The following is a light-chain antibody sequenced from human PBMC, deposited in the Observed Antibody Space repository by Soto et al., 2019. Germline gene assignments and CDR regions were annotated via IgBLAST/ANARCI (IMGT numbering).Light chain of an antibody. Sequence: DIQMTQSPSSLSASVGDRVTIACRASQSISRYLNWYQQKPGKAPKILIYAAFSLQSGVPSRFSGSGSGTDFTLTISCLQSEDFTTYYCQQYSSFPITFGQGRRLEI. CDR1: QSISRY. CDR2: AAF. J-gene: IGKJ5*01. CDR3: QQYSSFPIT. V-gene: IGKV1-39*01.